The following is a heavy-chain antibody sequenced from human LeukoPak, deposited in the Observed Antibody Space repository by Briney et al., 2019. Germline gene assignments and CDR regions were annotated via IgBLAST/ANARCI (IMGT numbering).Heavy chain of an antibody. Sequence: SETLSLTCTVSGGSIGTSYWSWIRQPPGKGLEWIGEINHSGSTNYNPSLKSRVTISVDTSKNQFSLKLSSVTAADTAVYYCARGYDSSGYYHWGQGTLVTVSS. CDR1: GGSIGTSY. V-gene: IGHV4-34*01. CDR2: INHSGST. D-gene: IGHD3-22*01. CDR3: ARGYDSSGYYH. J-gene: IGHJ5*02.